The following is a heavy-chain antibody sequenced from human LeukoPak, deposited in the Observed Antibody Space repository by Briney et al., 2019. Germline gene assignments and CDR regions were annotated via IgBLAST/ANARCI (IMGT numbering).Heavy chain of an antibody. V-gene: IGHV3-48*04. J-gene: IGHJ4*02. CDR3: ARDVYQVPEGTFDY. D-gene: IGHD2-2*01. Sequence: PGGSLSLACAASGFTFSRYSMNWVRQTPGKGLEWISYTSSDSRVIYYADSVKGRFSISRDNARNSLSLQMSSLRPDDTALYFWARDVYQVPEGTFDYWGQGTPVTVSS. CDR2: TSSDSRVI. CDR1: GFTFSRYS.